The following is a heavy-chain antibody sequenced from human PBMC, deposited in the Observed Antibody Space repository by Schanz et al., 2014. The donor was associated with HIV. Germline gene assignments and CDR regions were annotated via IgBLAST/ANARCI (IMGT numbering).Heavy chain of an antibody. Sequence: QIQLVQSGVEVRKPGASVKVSCKASGYSFTGYYMHWVRQAPGQGLEWMGWINPNSGGTNHAQKFQGRVTMTRDTSISTAYMELSSLRHDDTAVYYCAREPSFSGLDVWGQGTTVIVSS. V-gene: IGHV1-2*02. D-gene: IGHD6-6*01. J-gene: IGHJ6*02. CDR3: AREPSFSGLDV. CDR2: INPNSGGT. CDR1: GYSFTGYY.